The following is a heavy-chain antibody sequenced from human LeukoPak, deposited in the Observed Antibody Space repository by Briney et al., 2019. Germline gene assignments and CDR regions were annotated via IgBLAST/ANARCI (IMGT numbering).Heavy chain of an antibody. CDR3: AVGATHYYMDV. Sequence: SDTLSLTCTVSGGSIRGYYWSWVRQPPGKGLEWIAYIYYSGSTNYNPSLKSRVNISLDTSKNQFSLKLSSVTAADTAVYYCAVGATHYYMDVWGKGTTVTVSS. CDR1: GGSIRGYY. CDR2: IYYSGST. D-gene: IGHD3-16*01. V-gene: IGHV4-59*08. J-gene: IGHJ6*03.